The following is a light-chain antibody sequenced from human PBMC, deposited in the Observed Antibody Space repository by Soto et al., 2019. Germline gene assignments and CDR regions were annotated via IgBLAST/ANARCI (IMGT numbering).Light chain of an antibody. Sequence: DIPMTQSPSSLSASVGDRVTITCRARQCISSYLNWYQQKPGKAPKLLIYAASSLQSGVPSRFSGCGSGTDFTLTISSLQPEDFATYYCQQSYSTPRTFGQGTKLEIK. CDR3: QQSYSTPRT. CDR2: AAS. CDR1: QCISSY. V-gene: IGKV1-39*01. J-gene: IGKJ2*01.